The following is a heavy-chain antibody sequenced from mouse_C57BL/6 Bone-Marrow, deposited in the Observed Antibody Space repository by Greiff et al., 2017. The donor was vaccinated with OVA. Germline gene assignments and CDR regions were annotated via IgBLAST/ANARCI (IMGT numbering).Heavy chain of an antibody. D-gene: IGHD2-5*01. Sequence: EVKLMETGGGLVQPGGSRGLSCEGSGFTFSGFWMSWVRQTPGKTLEWIGDINSDGSAINYAPSIKDRFTIFRDNDKSTLYLQMSNVRSEDTATYFCIRYSNYWYFDVWGTGTTVTVSS. CDR2: INSDGSAI. CDR3: IRYSNYWYFDV. CDR1: GFTFSGFW. V-gene: IGHV11-2*01. J-gene: IGHJ1*03.